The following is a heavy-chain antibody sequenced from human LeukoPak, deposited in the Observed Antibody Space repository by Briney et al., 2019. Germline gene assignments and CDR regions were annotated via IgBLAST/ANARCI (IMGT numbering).Heavy chain of an antibody. J-gene: IGHJ4*02. D-gene: IGHD6-13*01. CDR1: GYTFTSYG. CDR3: ARAIAAAGTWNY. CDR2: ISAYNGNT. V-gene: IGHV1-18*01. Sequence: ASVKVSCKASGYTFTSYGISWVRQAPGQGLEWMGWISAYNGNTNYAQKLQGRGTMTTDTSTSTAYMELRSLRSDDTAVYYCARAIAAAGTWNYWGQGTLVTVSS.